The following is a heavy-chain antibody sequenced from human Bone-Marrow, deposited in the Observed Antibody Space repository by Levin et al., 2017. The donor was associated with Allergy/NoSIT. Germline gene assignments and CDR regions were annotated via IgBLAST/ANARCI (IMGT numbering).Heavy chain of an antibody. CDR2: IYPGDSDT. CDR3: ARTYYYDSSGYPVPDFDY. Sequence: GESLKISCKGSGYSFTSYWIGWVRQMPGKGLEWMGIIYPGDSDTRYSPSFQGQVTISADKSISTAYLQWSSLKASDTAMYYCARTYYYDSSGYPVPDFDYWGQGTLVTVSS. J-gene: IGHJ4*02. CDR1: GYSFTSYW. V-gene: IGHV5-51*01. D-gene: IGHD3-22*01.